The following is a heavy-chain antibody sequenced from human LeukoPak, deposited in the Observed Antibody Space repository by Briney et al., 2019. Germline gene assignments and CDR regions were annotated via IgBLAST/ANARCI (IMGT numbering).Heavy chain of an antibody. CDR1: GFTFSNYV. Sequence: GGSLRLSCTVSGFTFSNYVMIWVRQAPGKGLEWVSAISGTGANTFYADSVKGRFTISRDNAKNSLYLQMNSLRAEDTAVYYCVTLNYDILTGYYSNYYYYYMDVWGKGTTVTISS. J-gene: IGHJ6*03. CDR2: ISGTGANT. D-gene: IGHD3-9*01. V-gene: IGHV3-23*01. CDR3: VTLNYDILTGYYSNYYYYYMDV.